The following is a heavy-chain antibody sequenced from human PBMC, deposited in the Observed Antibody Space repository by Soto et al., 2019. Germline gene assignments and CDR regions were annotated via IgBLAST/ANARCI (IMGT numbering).Heavy chain of an antibody. CDR1: GDSISSGEYY. CDR2: VHYSGST. V-gene: IGHV4-31*03. Sequence: QVHLQESGPGLVKPSETLSLTCSVSGDSISSGEYYWNWIRQHPVKGLEWIGFVHYSGSTFYNPSRESRVSFSIDTSPHRFSQKVTYVISADPAVYYCARRQTGSGISDFENWGQETLITVSS. CDR3: ARRQTGSGISDFEN. D-gene: IGHD3-10*01. J-gene: IGHJ4*02.